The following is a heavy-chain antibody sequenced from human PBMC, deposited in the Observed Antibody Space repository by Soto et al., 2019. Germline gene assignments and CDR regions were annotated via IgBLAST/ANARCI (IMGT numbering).Heavy chain of an antibody. CDR2: IYYSGST. V-gene: IGHV4-59*01. CDR1: GGSISSYY. D-gene: IGHD6-19*01. Sequence: QVQLQESGPGLVKPSETLSLTCTVSGGSISSYYWSWIRQPPGKGLEWIGYIYYSGSTNYNPSLKSRVTISVDTSKNLFSLKLSSVTAADTAVYYCARGPRIAVAAAYNWFDPWGQGTLVTVSS. CDR3: ARGPRIAVAAAYNWFDP. J-gene: IGHJ5*02.